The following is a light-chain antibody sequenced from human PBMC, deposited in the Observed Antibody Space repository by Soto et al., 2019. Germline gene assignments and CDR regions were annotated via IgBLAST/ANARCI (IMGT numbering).Light chain of an antibody. CDR3: QQYRGT. V-gene: IGKV3-20*01. J-gene: IGKJ1*01. CDR2: GAS. Sequence: EIVLTQSPGTLSLSPGERATLSCRASQSVSSSYLAWYQQKPGQAPRFLIYGASSRATGIPDRFSGRGSGTDFTLTISRLEPEDFAVYYCQQYRGTFGQGTKVEIK. CDR1: QSVSSSY.